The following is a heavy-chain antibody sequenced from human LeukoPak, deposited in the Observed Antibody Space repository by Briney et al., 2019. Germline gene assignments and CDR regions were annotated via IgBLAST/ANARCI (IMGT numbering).Heavy chain of an antibody. D-gene: IGHD2-21*02. V-gene: IGHV4-59*08. J-gene: IGHJ5*02. Sequence: SETLSLTCTVSGGSISSYYWSWIRQPPGKGLEWIGYIYYSGSTNYNPSLKSRVTISVDTSKNQFSLKLSSVTAADTAVYYCARQGDGRWFDPWGQGTLVTVSS. CDR3: ARQGDGRWFDP. CDR1: GGSISSYY. CDR2: IYYSGST.